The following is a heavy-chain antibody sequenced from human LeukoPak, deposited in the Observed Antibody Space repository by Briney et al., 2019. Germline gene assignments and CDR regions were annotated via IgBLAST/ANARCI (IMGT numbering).Heavy chain of an antibody. CDR3: ARVDDYGDYFLDY. V-gene: IGHV1-46*01. CDR1: GYTFTSCY. D-gene: IGHD4-17*01. J-gene: IGHJ4*02. Sequence: ASVKVSCKASGYTFTSCYMDCVGQAPGQGLEWMGIINPSGGSTSYAQKFQGRVTMTRDMSMSTVYMELSSLRSEDTAVYYCARVDDYGDYFLDYWGQGTLVTVSS. CDR2: INPSGGST.